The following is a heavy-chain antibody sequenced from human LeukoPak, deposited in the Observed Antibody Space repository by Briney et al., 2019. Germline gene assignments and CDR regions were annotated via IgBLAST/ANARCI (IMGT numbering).Heavy chain of an antibody. CDR1: GYTFTSYD. Sequence: ASVKVSCKASGYTFTSYDINWVRQATGQGLEWMGWVNPNSGNTGYAQKFQGRVTMTRNTSISTAYMELSSLRSEDTAVYYCARGLFRWEPRSDYWGQGTLVTVSS. CDR3: ARGLFRWEPRSDY. D-gene: IGHD1-26*01. CDR2: VNPNSGNT. J-gene: IGHJ4*02. V-gene: IGHV1-8*01.